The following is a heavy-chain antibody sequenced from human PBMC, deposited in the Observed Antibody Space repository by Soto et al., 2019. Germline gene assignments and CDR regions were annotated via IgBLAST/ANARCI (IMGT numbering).Heavy chain of an antibody. V-gene: IGHV4-39*01. CDR3: ASFSRLGQQLAPYYYYYYGMDV. Sequence: TSETLSLTCTVSGGSISSSSYYWGWIRQPPGKGLEWIGSIYYSGSTYYNPSLKSRVTISVDTSKNQFSLKLSSVTAADTAVYYCASFSRLGQQLAPYYYYYYGMDVWGQGTTVTVSS. CDR1: GGSISSSSYY. J-gene: IGHJ6*02. D-gene: IGHD6-13*01. CDR2: IYYSGST.